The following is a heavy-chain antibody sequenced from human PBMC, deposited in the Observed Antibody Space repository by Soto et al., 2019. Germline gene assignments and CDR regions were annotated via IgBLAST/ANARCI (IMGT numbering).Heavy chain of an antibody. V-gene: IGHV1-18*01. Sequence: QVQLVQSGAEVRKPGASVKVSCKASGYTFTISKITWVRQAPGQGLEWMGWISTDNGDTNSAQSLQGRVTMTTDTSTTTAFMELRSLTSDDTAVYFCARGENWFDSWGQGTLVTVSS. CDR3: ARGENWFDS. J-gene: IGHJ5*01. CDR1: GYTFTISK. CDR2: ISTDNGDT. D-gene: IGHD1-26*01.